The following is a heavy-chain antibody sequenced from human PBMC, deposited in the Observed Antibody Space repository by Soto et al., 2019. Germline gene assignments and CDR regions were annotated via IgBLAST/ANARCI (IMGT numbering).Heavy chain of an antibody. Sequence: SVKVSCKASGFTFTSSAMQWVRQARGQRLEWIGWIVVGSGNTNYAQKFQERVTITRDMSTSTAYMELSSLRSEDTAVYYCAALTYSSSVVGWFDPWGQGTLVTVSS. CDR3: AALTYSSSVVGWFDP. D-gene: IGHD6-13*01. J-gene: IGHJ5*02. V-gene: IGHV1-58*02. CDR2: IVVGSGNT. CDR1: GFTFTSSA.